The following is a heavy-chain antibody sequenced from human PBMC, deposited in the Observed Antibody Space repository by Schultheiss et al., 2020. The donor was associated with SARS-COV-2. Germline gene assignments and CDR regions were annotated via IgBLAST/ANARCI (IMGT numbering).Heavy chain of an antibody. CDR3: ARGGIQLWLIFDY. J-gene: IGHJ4*02. CDR2: ISSSSSYT. V-gene: IGHV3-11*06. D-gene: IGHD5-18*01. CDR1: GFTFSDYY. Sequence: GESLKISCAASGFTFSDYYMSWIRQAPGKGLEWVSYISSSSSYTNYADSVKGLFTISRDNAKNSLYLQMNSLRAEDTAVYYCARGGIQLWLIFDYWGQGTLVTVSS.